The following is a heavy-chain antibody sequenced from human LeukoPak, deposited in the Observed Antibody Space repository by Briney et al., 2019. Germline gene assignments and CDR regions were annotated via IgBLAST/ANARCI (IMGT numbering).Heavy chain of an antibody. CDR3: ARIELDWYFDL. V-gene: IGHV3-23*01. J-gene: IGHJ2*01. D-gene: IGHD6-6*01. Sequence: GGSLRLSCAASGFTVSSNYMSWVRQAPGEGLQWVSTISDSGVNIYYADSVKGRFTISRDNSKNTLYLQMNSLRAKDTAVYYCARIELDWYFDLWGRGTLVTVSS. CDR2: ISDSGVNI. CDR1: GFTVSSNY.